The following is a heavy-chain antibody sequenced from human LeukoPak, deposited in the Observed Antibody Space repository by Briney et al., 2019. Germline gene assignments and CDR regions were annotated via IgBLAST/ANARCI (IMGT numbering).Heavy chain of an antibody. D-gene: IGHD3-22*01. CDR2: IKQDGSEK. CDR1: GFTFSSYW. V-gene: IGHV3-7*03. Sequence: GGSLRLSCAASGFTFSSYWMSWVRQAPGKRREGAANIKQDGSEKYYVDSVKGRFTISRDNSKNTLYLQMNSLRAEDTAIYYCAKYSHDSSGSYDYWGQGTLVTVSS. J-gene: IGHJ4*02. CDR3: AKYSHDSSGSYDY.